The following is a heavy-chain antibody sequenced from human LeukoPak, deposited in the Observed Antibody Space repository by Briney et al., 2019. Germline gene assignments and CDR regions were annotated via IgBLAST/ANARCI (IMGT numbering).Heavy chain of an antibody. V-gene: IGHV1-69*13. CDR1: GYTFTSYY. D-gene: IGHD2-2*02. Sequence: GASVKVSCKASGYTFTSYYMHWVRQAPGQGLEWMGGIIPIFGTANYAQKFQGRVTITADESTSTAYMELSSLRSEDTAVYYCARNKRGCSSTSCYSDYYYFYMDVWGKGTTVTVSS. CDR3: ARNKRGCSSTSCYSDYYYFYMDV. CDR2: IIPIFGTA. J-gene: IGHJ6*03.